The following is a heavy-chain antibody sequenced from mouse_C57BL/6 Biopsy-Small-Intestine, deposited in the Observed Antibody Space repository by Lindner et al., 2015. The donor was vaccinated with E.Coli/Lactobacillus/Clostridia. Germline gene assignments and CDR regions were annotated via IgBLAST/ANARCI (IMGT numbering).Heavy chain of an antibody. CDR1: GYTFTSYG. Sequence: QLQESGAELARPGASVKLSCKASGYTFTSYGISWVKQRTGQGLEWIGEIYPRSGNTYYNEKFKGKATLTADKSSSTAYMELRSLTSEDSAVYFCAREVNYWYFDVWGTGTTVTVSS. J-gene: IGHJ1*03. CDR2: IYPRSGNT. V-gene: IGHV1-81*01. CDR3: AREVNYWYFDV. D-gene: IGHD2-2*01.